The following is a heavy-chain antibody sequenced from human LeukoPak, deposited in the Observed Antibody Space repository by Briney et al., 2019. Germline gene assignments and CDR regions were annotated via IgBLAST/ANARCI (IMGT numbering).Heavy chain of an antibody. D-gene: IGHD1-26*01. V-gene: IGHV3-23*01. CDR2: INGGGIIT. Sequence: GGSLRLSCAASGFTFSSYAMSWVRQAPGKGLEWVSAINGGGIITYYADSVSGRFTISRDNSKNTLYLQMNSLRAEDTAVYFCAKDDGRTYYLDFWGQGTLVTVSS. CDR3: AKDDGRTYYLDF. CDR1: GFTFSSYA. J-gene: IGHJ4*02.